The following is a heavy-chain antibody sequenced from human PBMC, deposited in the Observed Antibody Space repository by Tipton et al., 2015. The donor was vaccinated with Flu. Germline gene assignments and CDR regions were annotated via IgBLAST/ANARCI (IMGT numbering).Heavy chain of an antibody. D-gene: IGHD4-11*01. CDR2: IDYSGSS. J-gene: IGHJ3*01. V-gene: IGHV4-59*08. CDR1: GDSMSSYY. Sequence: TLSLTCTVSGDSMSSYYWGWIRQTPGRGLEWIGSIDYSGSSSYNPSLKSRLTLLVDPSKKQFSLRLRSVTAADTAVYFCAGLYNSNTYSKNVAFDVWEQGKMLT. CDR3: AGLYNSNTYSKNVAFDV.